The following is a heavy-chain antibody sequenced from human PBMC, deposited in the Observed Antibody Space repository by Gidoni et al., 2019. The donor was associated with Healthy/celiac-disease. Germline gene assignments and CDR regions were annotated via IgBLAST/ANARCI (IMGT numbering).Heavy chain of an antibody. J-gene: IGHJ4*02. V-gene: IGHV3-9*01. CDR3: AKGYCSGGSCSYFDY. CDR1: GFTFDDYA. D-gene: IGHD2-15*01. CDR2: ISWNSGSI. Sequence: EVQLVESGGGLVQPGRSLRLSCAASGFTFDDYAMPWVRQAPGKGLEWVSGISWNSGSIGYADSVKGRFTISRDNAKNSLYLQMNSLRAEDTALYYCAKGYCSGGSCSYFDYWGQGTLVTVSS.